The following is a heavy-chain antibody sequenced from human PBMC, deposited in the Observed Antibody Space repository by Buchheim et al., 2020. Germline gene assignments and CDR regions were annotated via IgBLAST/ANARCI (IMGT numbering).Heavy chain of an antibody. D-gene: IGHD3-22*01. CDR3: VRKHNSAHYQFFDY. CDR2: ISQDGTGK. V-gene: IGHV3-7*01. CDR1: GFSFSTYW. J-gene: IGHJ4*02. Sequence: EVHLVESGGGLVQPGGSLRLSCAVSGFSFSTYWMSWVRQAPGKGLEWVANISQDGTGKNYMDSVKGRFTVSRDNAKNSLYLQMDSLRDEDTAVYSCVRKHNSAHYQFFDYWGQGTL.